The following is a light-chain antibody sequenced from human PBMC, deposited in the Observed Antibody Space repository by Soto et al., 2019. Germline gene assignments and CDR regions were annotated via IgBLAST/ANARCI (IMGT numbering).Light chain of an antibody. V-gene: IGKV3-11*01. CDR1: QGVRGY. J-gene: IGKJ5*01. Sequence: ETVLTQSPATLSLSPGERATLSCRASQGVRGYLAWYQQRPGQTPRLLIYDAYNRAPGIPTRFSGSGSGTDFSLTISNLEPEDFALYYCQQRNDWPLTFGQGTRLEIK. CDR3: QQRNDWPLT. CDR2: DAY.